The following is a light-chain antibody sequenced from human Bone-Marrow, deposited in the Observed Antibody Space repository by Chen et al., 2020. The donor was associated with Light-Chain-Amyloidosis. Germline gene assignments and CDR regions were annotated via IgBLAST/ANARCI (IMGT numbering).Light chain of an antibody. V-gene: IGLV2-23*02. CDR1: SSDVGNYNL. J-gene: IGLJ2*01. CDR2: EVN. Sequence: QSALTQPASVSGSPGQSITISCTGSSSDVGNYNLVSWYQQHPGKAPKLMIFEVNKRPSGVSNRFSGSTSGNTASLTISGLLAESEAAYHCGSYAGSNTVVFGGGTKLTVL. CDR3: GSYAGSNTVV.